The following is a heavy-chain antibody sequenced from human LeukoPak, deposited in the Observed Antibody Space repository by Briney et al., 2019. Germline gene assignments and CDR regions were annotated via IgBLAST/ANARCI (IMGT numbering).Heavy chain of an antibody. D-gene: IGHD1-26*01. Sequence: GGPLRLSCAASGFPFSRYGMHWVRHAPGKGREGVAFIRYDGSNKYYADSVKGRFTISRDNSKNTLYPQMNSLRAEDTAVYYCARGVGAPGLYYFDYWGQGTLVTVSS. CDR3: ARGVGAPGLYYFDY. V-gene: IGHV3-30*02. J-gene: IGHJ4*02. CDR2: IRYDGSNK. CDR1: GFPFSRYG.